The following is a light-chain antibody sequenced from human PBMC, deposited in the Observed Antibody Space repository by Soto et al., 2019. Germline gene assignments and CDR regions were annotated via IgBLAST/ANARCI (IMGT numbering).Light chain of an antibody. V-gene: IGKV1-39*01. CDR2: SAS. J-gene: IGKJ5*01. CDR3: QQFYIAPVT. CDR1: QTIKNS. Sequence: DIQMSQSPSSLSTSVGDRVTITCRASQTIKNSLNWYQQKPGSATNLLIYSASSLHVGVPSRFSGSKSGPDFTLTISSLQPEDCATYYCQQFYIAPVTFGQGTRLEIK.